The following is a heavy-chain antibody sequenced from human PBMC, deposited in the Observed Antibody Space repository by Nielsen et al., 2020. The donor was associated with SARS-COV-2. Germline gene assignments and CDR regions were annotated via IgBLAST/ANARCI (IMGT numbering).Heavy chain of an antibody. Sequence: ASVQVSCKASGNTFTSYHMHWVRQAPGQGLEWMGIINPRSGYTSYAQKFQGRVTMTEDTSTDTAYMELSSLRSEDTAVYYCATSTPLVRSAWFDPWGQGTLVTVSS. CDR1: GNTFTSYH. CDR3: ATSTPLVRSAWFDP. J-gene: IGHJ5*02. V-gene: IGHV1-46*01. D-gene: IGHD3-3*01. CDR2: INPRSGYT.